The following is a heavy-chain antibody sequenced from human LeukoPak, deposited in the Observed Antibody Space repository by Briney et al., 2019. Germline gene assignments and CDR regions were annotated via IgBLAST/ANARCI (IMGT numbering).Heavy chain of an antibody. CDR1: GFTFSSYS. CDR3: AKDIVDTARGGFDY. V-gene: IGHV3-21*04. D-gene: IGHD5-18*01. Sequence: GGSLRLSCAASGFTFSSYSMNWVRQAPGKGLEWVSSISSSSSYIYYADSVKGRFTISRDNAKNSLYLQMNSLRAEDTALYYCAKDIVDTARGGFDYWGQGTLVTVSS. J-gene: IGHJ4*02. CDR2: ISSSSSYI.